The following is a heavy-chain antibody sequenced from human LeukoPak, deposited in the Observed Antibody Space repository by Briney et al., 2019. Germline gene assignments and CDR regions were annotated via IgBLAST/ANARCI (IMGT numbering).Heavy chain of an antibody. CDR2: TYTSGTT. D-gene: IGHD5-24*01. V-gene: IGHV4-4*07. J-gene: IGHJ4*02. CDR1: GGSISTYY. CDR3: AKERIEMPTNRFYYFDY. Sequence: SETLSLTCSVSGGSISTYYWSWIRQPAGMGLEWIGRTYTSGTTNYNPSLKSRVTMSVDTSKNQFSLKMSSVTAADTAVYYCAKERIEMPTNRFYYFDYWGQGTLVTVSS.